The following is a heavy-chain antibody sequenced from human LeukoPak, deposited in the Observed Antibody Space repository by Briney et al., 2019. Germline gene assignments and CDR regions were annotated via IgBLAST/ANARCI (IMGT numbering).Heavy chain of an antibody. CDR1: GFTFSSSA. V-gene: IGHV3-23*01. CDR3: ATSAGWYNYFVMAV. Sequence: GGSLRLSCAASGFTFSSSAMNWVRQAPGKGLEWVSTVSGSGGTTHYAESVKGRFTISRDNSKSTLYLQMNSLRAEDTALYYCATSAGWYNYFVMAVWGQGTTVTVSS. CDR2: VSGSGGTT. J-gene: IGHJ6*02. D-gene: IGHD2-15*01.